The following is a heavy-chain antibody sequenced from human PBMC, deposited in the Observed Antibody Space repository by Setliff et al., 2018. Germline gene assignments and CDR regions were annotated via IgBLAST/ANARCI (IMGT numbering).Heavy chain of an antibody. CDR1: GYTFTSYG. J-gene: IGHJ6*02. V-gene: IGHV1-18*01. CDR2: ISAYNGNT. CDR3: AREPALTGTSYYYGMDV. Sequence: GASVKVSCKASGYTFTSYGISWVRQAPGQGLEWMGWISAYNGNTNYAQKLQGRVTMTTDTSTSTAYMELRSLRSDDTAVYYCAREPALTGTSYYYGMDVWGQGTTVTVSS. D-gene: IGHD1-20*01.